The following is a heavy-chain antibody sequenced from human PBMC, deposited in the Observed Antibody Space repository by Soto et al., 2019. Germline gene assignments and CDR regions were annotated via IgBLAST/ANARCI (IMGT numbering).Heavy chain of an antibody. Sequence: SETLSLTCSVSGGSVTNINYFWAWIRQSPGKGLEWVANIYYTGTTFYNPSLRSRVSMAIDASKNRFSLNLSSVTASDTALYYCARHEYVSSSYDLLDVWGRGTMVTVS. J-gene: IGHJ3*01. CDR1: GGSVTNINYF. CDR2: IYYTGTT. D-gene: IGHD3-22*01. CDR3: ARHEYVSSSYDLLDV. V-gene: IGHV4-39*01.